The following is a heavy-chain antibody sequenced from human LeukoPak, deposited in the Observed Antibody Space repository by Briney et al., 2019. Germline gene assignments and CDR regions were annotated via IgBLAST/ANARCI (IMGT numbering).Heavy chain of an antibody. Sequence: GGSLRLSCAASGFTFSSYGMHWVRQAPGKGLEWVAVISYDGSNKYYADSVKGRFTISRDNSKNTLYLQVDSLRAEDTAVYYCAKDGASASGSYLAFDYWGQGTLVTVSS. CDR3: AKDGASASGSYLAFDY. CDR1: GFTFSSYG. V-gene: IGHV3-30*18. D-gene: IGHD1-26*01. J-gene: IGHJ4*02. CDR2: ISYDGSNK.